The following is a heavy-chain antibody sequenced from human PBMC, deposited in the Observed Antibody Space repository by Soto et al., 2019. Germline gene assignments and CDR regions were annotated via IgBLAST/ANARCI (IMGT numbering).Heavy chain of an antibody. CDR2: INSDGSST. J-gene: IGHJ4*02. CDR1: GFTFSSYW. CDR3: ASEIFY. Sequence: EVQLVESGGGLVQPGGSLRLSCAASGFTFSSYWMHWVRQAPGKGLVWVSRINSDGSSTSYADSVKGRFTISRDNAKHTLYLQMNSLSAEDTSLYYCASEIFYWGQGTLVTVSS. V-gene: IGHV3-74*01.